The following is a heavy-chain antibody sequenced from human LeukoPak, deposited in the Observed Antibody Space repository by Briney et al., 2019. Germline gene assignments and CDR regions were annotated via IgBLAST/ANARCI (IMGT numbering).Heavy chain of an antibody. D-gene: IGHD3-22*01. CDR2: ISYDGSNE. J-gene: IGHJ4*02. Sequence: GRSLRLSCAASGFTFSSYGMHWVRQAPGKGLEWVAVISYDGSNEYYADSVKGRFTISRDNSKNTLYLQMSSLRAEDTAVYYCARDGKDSSGYYYDDYWGQGTLVTVSS. V-gene: IGHV3-30*03. CDR1: GFTFSSYG. CDR3: ARDGKDSSGYYYDDY.